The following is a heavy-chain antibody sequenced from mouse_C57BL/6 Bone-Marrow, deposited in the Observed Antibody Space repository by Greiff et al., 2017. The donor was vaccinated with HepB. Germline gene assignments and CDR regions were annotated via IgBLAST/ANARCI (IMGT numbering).Heavy chain of an antibody. D-gene: IGHD1-1*01. J-gene: IGHJ2*01. V-gene: IGHV14-4*01. CDR3: TLQRAIITTVVVDY. CDR2: IDPENGDT. Sequence: EVQLQESGAELVRPGASVKLSCTASGFNIKDDYMHWVKQRPEQGLEWIGWIDPENGDTEYASKFQGKATITADTSSNTAYLQLSSLTSEDTAVYYCTLQRAIITTVVVDYWGQGTTLTVSS. CDR1: GFNIKDDY.